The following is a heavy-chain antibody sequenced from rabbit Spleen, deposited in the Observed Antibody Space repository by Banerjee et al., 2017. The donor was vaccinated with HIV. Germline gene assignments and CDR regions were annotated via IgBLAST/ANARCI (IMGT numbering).Heavy chain of an antibody. CDR3: ARGGYGGHIYAMGL. J-gene: IGHJ6*01. Sequence: QEQLVESGGDLVKPEGSLTLTCTASGFSFSSSYYMYWVRQAPGKGLEWIGCIYSSSAITWYASWAKGRFTISKTSSTTVTLQMTSLTDADTATYFCARGGYGGHIYAMGLWGPGTLVTVS. D-gene: IGHD4-2*01. V-gene: IGHV1S45*01. CDR1: GFSFSSSYY. CDR2: IYSSSAIT.